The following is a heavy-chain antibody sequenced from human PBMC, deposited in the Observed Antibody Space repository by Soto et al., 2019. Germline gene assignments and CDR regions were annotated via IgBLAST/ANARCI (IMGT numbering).Heavy chain of an antibody. D-gene: IGHD3-10*01. CDR1: GYTFTSYG. Sequence: QVQLVQSGAEVKKPGASVKVSRKASGYTFTSYGISWVRQAPGQGLEWMGWISVYNGNTNYAQKLQGRVTMTTDTSTSTGYMELRSLRSDDTAVYYCASGWFGEFVYYFDYWGQGTLVTVSS. J-gene: IGHJ4*02. V-gene: IGHV1-18*01. CDR3: ASGWFGEFVYYFDY. CDR2: ISVYNGNT.